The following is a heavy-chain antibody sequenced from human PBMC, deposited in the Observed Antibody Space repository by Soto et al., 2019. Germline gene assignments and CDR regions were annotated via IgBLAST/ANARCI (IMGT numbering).Heavy chain of an antibody. J-gene: IGHJ6*02. Sequence: SETLSLTCTASGGSIGSSSSYWGWIRQPPGKGLEWIANIYYSGSPYYNPSLKSRVTISVDTSKNQFSPKLSSVTAADTAVYYCATPTIVGATGYYYGMDVWGQGTTVTVSS. CDR2: IYYSGSP. D-gene: IGHD1-26*01. CDR3: ATPTIVGATGYYYGMDV. CDR1: GGSIGSSSSY. V-gene: IGHV4-39*01.